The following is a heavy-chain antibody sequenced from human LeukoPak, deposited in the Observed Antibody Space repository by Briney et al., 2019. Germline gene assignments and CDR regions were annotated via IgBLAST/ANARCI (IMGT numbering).Heavy chain of an antibody. CDR2: ISYDGSNK. D-gene: IGHD3-22*01. CDR1: GFTFGSYA. Sequence: PGRSLRLSCAASGFTFGSYAMHWVRQAPGKGLEWVAVISYDGSNKYYADSVKGRFTISRDNSKNTLYLQMNSLRAEDTAVYYCARACITMIVVVPDYWGQGTLVTVSS. V-gene: IGHV3-30*04. CDR3: ARACITMIVVVPDY. J-gene: IGHJ4*02.